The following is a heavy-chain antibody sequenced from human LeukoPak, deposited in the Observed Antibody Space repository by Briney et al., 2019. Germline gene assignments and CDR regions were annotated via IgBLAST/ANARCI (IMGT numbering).Heavy chain of an antibody. Sequence: GGSPRLSCAASGFTFDHYAMHWVRQAPGKGPEWVSLVSVNADSTYYADSVRGRFTISRDNNNNSLYLQMHSLRTDDTALYYCVKGVVYDSSGYFHLDYWGQGTLVTVSS. CDR1: GFTFDHYA. V-gene: IGHV3-43*02. J-gene: IGHJ4*02. CDR3: VKGVVYDSSGYFHLDY. CDR2: VSVNADST. D-gene: IGHD3-22*01.